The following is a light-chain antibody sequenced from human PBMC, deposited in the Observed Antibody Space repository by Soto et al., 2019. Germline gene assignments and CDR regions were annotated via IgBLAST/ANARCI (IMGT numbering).Light chain of an antibody. CDR3: QQYCSSPPIT. V-gene: IGKV3D-20*01. J-gene: IGKJ5*01. CDR1: QSVSSSY. CDR2: DAS. Sequence: EIVLTQSPATLSLSPGERATLSCGASQSVSSSYLAWYQQKPGLAPRLLIYDASSRATGIPDRFSGSGSGTDFTLTIIRLEPEDFAVYYCQQYCSSPPITFGQGTRLEIK.